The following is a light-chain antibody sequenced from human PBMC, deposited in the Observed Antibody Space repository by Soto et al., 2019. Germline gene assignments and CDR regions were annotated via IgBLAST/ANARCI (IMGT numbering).Light chain of an antibody. CDR1: QSVSSSY. V-gene: IGKV3-20*01. Sequence: EIVLTQSPGTLSLSPGERATLSCRANQSVSSSYLAWYQQKPGQAPRLLIYGASSRATGIPDRFSGSGSGTDFTLTINRLEPEDFAVYYCQQYGSSPYTFGQGTKLEIK. CDR3: QQYGSSPYT. J-gene: IGKJ2*01. CDR2: GAS.